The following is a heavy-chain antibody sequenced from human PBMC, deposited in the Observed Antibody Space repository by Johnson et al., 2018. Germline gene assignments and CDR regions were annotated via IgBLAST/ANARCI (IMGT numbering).Heavy chain of an antibody. CDR3: ARAWYGDYGANTVPYYYYYYGMDV. CDR2: IYSGGSK. V-gene: IGHV3-53*01. J-gene: IGHJ6*02. CDR1: GFTVSSNY. Sequence: VQLVESGGGLIQPGGSLRLSCEASGFTVSSNYMSWVRPAPGKGLEWGSVIYSGGSKYYADAVKGRFPISSTQSKNPLYLQMNSLRAEDTAVDYCARAWYGDYGANTVPYYYYYYGMDVWGQGTTVTVSS. D-gene: IGHD4-17*01.